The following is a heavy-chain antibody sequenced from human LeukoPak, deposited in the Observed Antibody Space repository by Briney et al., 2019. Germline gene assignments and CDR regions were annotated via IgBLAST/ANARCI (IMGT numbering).Heavy chain of an antibody. D-gene: IGHD2-15*01. CDR2: IYYSGST. J-gene: IGHJ2*01. CDR3: ARDRIGYCSGGSCYTKVWYFDL. CDR1: GGSISSYY. Sequence: SETLSLTCTVSGGSISSYYWSWIRQPPAKGLEWIGYIYYSGSTNYNPSLKSRVTISVDTSKNQFSLKLSSVTAADTAVYYCARDRIGYCSGGSCYTKVWYFDLWGRGTLVTVSS. V-gene: IGHV4-59*01.